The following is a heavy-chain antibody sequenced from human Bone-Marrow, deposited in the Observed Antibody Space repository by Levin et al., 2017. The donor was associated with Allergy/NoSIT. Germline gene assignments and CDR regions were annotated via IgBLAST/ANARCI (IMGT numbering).Heavy chain of an antibody. Sequence: ASVKVSCKASGYTFTGYYMHWVRQAPGQGLEWMGWINPNSGGTNYAQKFQGRVTMTRDTSISTAYMELSRLRSDDTAVYYCARVYDILTGYYFFREAWFDPWGQGTLVTVSS. CDR1: GYTFTGYY. CDR2: INPNSGGT. V-gene: IGHV1-2*02. D-gene: IGHD3-9*01. CDR3: ARVYDILTGYYFFREAWFDP. J-gene: IGHJ5*02.